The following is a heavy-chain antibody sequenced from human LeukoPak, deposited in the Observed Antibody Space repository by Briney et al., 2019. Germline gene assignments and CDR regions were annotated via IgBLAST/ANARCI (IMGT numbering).Heavy chain of an antibody. D-gene: IGHD6-6*01. CDR2: ISSSSSYI. V-gene: IGHV3-21*01. J-gene: IGHJ4*02. Sequence: PGGSLRLSCAPSGFTLSSYSMTWGRQAPGKGLEWVSSISSSSSYIYYADSVKGRFTISRDNANNSLYLQMNSLRAEDTAVYYCVRDPLYSSSFGDYFDYWGQGTLVTVSS. CDR3: VRDPLYSSSFGDYFDY. CDR1: GFTLSSYS.